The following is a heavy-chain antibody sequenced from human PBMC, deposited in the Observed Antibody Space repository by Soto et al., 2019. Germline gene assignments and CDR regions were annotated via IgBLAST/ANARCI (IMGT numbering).Heavy chain of an antibody. J-gene: IGHJ3*02. CDR3: ARLIPGSYDAFDI. V-gene: IGHV1-69*06. CDR1: GGTFSSYS. Sequence: KVSCKASGGTFSSYSISWVRQAPGQGLEWMGGIIPIFGTANYAQKFQGRVTITADKSTSTAYMELSSLRSEDTAVYYCARLIPGSYDAFDIWGQGTMVTVSS. CDR2: IIPIFGTA. D-gene: IGHD6-19*01.